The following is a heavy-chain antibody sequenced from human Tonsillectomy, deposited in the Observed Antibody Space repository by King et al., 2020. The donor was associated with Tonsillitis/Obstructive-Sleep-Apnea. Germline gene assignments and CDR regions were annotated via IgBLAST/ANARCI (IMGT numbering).Heavy chain of an antibody. J-gene: IGHJ5*02. D-gene: IGHD6-19*01. CDR2: INHRVST. CDR3: ASRAVNWFDP. CDR1: GGSLSGYY. Sequence: VQLTQWGAGLLKPSATLSLTCAVYGGSLSGYYWSWIRQPPGKGLEWIGEINHRVSTNYNPSLTSRVTVSVDTSKNQYSLKMTSVTAADTAVYYGASRAVNWFDPWGQGTLVTVSS. V-gene: IGHV4-34*01.